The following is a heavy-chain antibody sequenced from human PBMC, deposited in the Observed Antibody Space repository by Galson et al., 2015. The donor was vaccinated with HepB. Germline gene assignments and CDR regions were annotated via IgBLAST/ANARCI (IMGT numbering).Heavy chain of an antibody. Sequence: LRLSCAASGFIVSDHYMSWVRQAPGKGLEWVSVIYSGGNTAYAGSVKGRFTISRDNSKNTLYLQMNSLRAEDTAVYFCARDKGRGLSDYWGQGTLVTVSS. CDR1: GFIVSDHY. CDR2: IYSGGNT. D-gene: IGHD3-16*02. CDR3: ARDKGRGLSDY. V-gene: IGHV3-53*01. J-gene: IGHJ4*02.